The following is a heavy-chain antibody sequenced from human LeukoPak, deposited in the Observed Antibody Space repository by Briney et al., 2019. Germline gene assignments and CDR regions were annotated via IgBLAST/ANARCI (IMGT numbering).Heavy chain of an antibody. CDR3: TTEQVAGIDY. CDR2: ISWNSGSI. Sequence: PGGSLRLSCAASGFTFSSYSMNWVRQAPGKGLEWVSGISWNSGSIGYADSVKGRFTISRDNAKNSLYLQMNSLRTEDTALYYCTTEQVAGIDYWGQGTLVTVSS. J-gene: IGHJ4*02. CDR1: GFTFSSYS. D-gene: IGHD6-19*01. V-gene: IGHV3-9*01.